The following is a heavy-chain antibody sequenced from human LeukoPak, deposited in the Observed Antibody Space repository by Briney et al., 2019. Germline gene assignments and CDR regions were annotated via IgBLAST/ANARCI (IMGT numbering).Heavy chain of an antibody. D-gene: IGHD3-3*01. V-gene: IGHV3-30*18. CDR3: AKEEEIFGVSYYGMDV. J-gene: IGHJ6*02. CDR1: GFTFRNYG. Sequence: GGSLRLSCAASGFTFRNYGMHWVRQVPGKGLEWVAVISYDGSNKYFADSVKGRFTISRDNSKNTLYLQMNSLRAEDTAVYYCAKEEEIFGVSYYGMDVWGQGTTDTVSS. CDR2: ISYDGSNK.